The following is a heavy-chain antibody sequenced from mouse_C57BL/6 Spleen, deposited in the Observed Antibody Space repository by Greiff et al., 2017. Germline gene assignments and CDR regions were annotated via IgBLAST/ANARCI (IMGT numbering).Heavy chain of an antibody. CDR3: TRRLDY. V-gene: IGHV1-15*01. CDR1: GYTFTDYE. J-gene: IGHJ2*01. Sequence: VQLQQSGAELVRPGASVTLSCKASGYTFTDYEMHWVKQTPVHGLEWIGAIDPETGGTAYNQKFKGKAILTADKTSSTAYMELRSLTSADSAVYYCTRRLDYWGQGTTLTVSS. CDR2: IDPETGGT.